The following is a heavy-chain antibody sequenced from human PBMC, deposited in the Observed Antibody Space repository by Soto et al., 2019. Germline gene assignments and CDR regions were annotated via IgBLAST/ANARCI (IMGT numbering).Heavy chain of an antibody. CDR1: GGTFSSYA. V-gene: IGHV1-69*13. Sequence: ASVKVSCKASGGTFSSYAISWVRQAPGQGLEWMGGIIPIFGTANYAQKFQGRVTITADESTSTAYMELSSLRSEDTAVYYCARDPSGITFGGVIAGNDAFHIWGQGTMVTVSS. CDR2: IIPIFGTA. D-gene: IGHD3-16*02. CDR3: ARDPSGITFGGVIAGNDAFHI. J-gene: IGHJ3*02.